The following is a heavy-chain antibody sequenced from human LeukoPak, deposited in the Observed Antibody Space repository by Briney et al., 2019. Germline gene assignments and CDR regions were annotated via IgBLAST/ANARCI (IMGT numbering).Heavy chain of an antibody. J-gene: IGHJ4*02. CDR2: IYSGGST. V-gene: IGHV3-66*01. CDR1: GFTVSSNY. CDR3: ARDRDGYSSSSDYFDY. Sequence: GGSLRLSCAASGFTVSSNYMSWVRQAPGKGLEWVSVIYSGGSTYYADSVKGRFTISRDNAKNTLYLQMNSLRAEDTAVYYCARDRDGYSSSSDYFDYWGQGTLVTVSS. D-gene: IGHD6-6*01.